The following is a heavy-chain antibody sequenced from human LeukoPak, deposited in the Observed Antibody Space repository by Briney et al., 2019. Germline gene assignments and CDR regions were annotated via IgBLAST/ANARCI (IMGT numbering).Heavy chain of an antibody. CDR3: VGWSYPLEY. CDR1: GTSISRSGYY. CDR2: TYYSGST. Sequence: KPSETLSLTCTVSGTSISRSGYYWSWIRQHPGKGLECIGFTYYSGSTHYNPSLESRVTISVDTSKNQLSLKLNSVTAADTAVYYCVGWSYPLEYRGQGALVTVSS. V-gene: IGHV4-31*03. J-gene: IGHJ4*02. D-gene: IGHD1-26*01.